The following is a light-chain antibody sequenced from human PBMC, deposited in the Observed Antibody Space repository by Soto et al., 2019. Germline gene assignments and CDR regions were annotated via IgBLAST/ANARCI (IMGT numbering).Light chain of an antibody. V-gene: IGLV1-47*01. CDR3: AAWDHSLSGGV. J-gene: IGLJ3*02. Sequence: QSVLTQPPSASGTPGQRVTISCSGSSSNIGSNYVYWYQQLPGTSPKLLIYRNNQRPSGVPDRFSGSKSGTSASLAISGLRSEDEADYYCAAWDHSLSGGVFGGGPKLTVL. CDR1: SSNIGSNY. CDR2: RNN.